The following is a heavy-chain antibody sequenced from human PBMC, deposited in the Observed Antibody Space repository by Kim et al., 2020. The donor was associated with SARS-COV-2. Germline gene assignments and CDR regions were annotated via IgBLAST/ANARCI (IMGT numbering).Heavy chain of an antibody. J-gene: IGHJ4*02. D-gene: IGHD3-10*01. CDR2: ISSSSSYI. Sequence: GGSLRLSCAASGFTFSSYSMNWVRQAPGKGLEWVSSISSSSSYIYYADSVKGRFTISRDNAKNSLYLQMNSLRAEDTAVYYCARDGNPFGELWFEESGVATIFDYWGQGTLVTVSS. CDR1: GFTFSSYS. CDR3: ARDGNPFGELWFEESGVATIFDY. V-gene: IGHV3-21*01.